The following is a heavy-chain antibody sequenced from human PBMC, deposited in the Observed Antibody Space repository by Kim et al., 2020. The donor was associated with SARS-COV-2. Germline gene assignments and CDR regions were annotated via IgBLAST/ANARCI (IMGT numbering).Heavy chain of an antibody. J-gene: IGHJ6*02. CDR2: IYYSGRT. D-gene: IGHD3-3*01. CDR1: GGSISSYY. CDR3: AGDKGLLFYYYYVMDF. Sequence: SETLSHTCTVSGGSISSYYWSWIRQPPGKGLEWIWYIYYSGRTNYNPSLKSRVTISVDTSKNQFSLKLSSVTAAVTAVYYCAGDKGLLFYYYYVMDFWG. V-gene: IGHV4-59*01.